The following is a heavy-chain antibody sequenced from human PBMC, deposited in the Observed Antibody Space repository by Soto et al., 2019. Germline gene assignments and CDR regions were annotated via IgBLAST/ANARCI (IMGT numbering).Heavy chain of an antibody. Sequence: EVQLVESGGGLVQPGGSLRLSCAASGFSFSGYAMHWVRQAPGKGLEYVSAISNSGESTYYANSVEGRFTISRDNSRNTLYLQMGSLRAEDMAVYYCVRVGVMRTLDYWGQGTLVTVSS. D-gene: IGHD3-3*01. V-gene: IGHV3-64*01. CDR1: GFSFSGYA. CDR3: VRVGVMRTLDY. CDR2: ISNSGEST. J-gene: IGHJ4*02.